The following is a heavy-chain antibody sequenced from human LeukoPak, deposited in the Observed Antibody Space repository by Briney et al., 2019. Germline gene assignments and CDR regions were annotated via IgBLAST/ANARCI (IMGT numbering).Heavy chain of an antibody. CDR1: GFPFIFYE. D-gene: IGHD6-19*01. Sequence: QCGGSLRLPCAVSGFPFIFYEINWVRQAPGKGLDWVSNIGSSGRTRYYADSVKGRFSISRDNAKNSLFLQMNSLRVEDTGVYYCALLAVASDFDYWGQGALVTVSS. J-gene: IGHJ4*02. V-gene: IGHV3-48*03. CDR2: IGSSGRTR. CDR3: ALLAVASDFDY.